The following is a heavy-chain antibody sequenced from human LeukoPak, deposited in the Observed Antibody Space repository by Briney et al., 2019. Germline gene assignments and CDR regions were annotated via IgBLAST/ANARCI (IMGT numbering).Heavy chain of an antibody. V-gene: IGHV4-59*08. CDR2: IYYSGST. Sequence: KPSETLSLTCTVSGGSISSYYWSWIRQPPGKGLEWIGYIYYSGSTNYNPSLKSRVTISVDTSKNQFSLKLSSVTAADTAVYYCARPSHRGRDDAFDIWGQGTMVTVSS. CDR1: GGSISSYY. J-gene: IGHJ3*02. CDR3: ARPSHRGRDDAFDI.